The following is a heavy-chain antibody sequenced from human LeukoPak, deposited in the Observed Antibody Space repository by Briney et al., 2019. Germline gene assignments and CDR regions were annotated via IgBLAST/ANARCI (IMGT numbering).Heavy chain of an antibody. J-gene: IGHJ4*02. V-gene: IGHV4-39*01. CDR3: ARRYYYDSSGYYYFFDY. Sequence: SETLSLTCTVSGGSISSNSYYWGWIRQPPGKGLEWIGSIYYSGSMYYSPSLKSRVTISVDTSKNQFSLKLNSVTAADTAIYYCARRYYYDSSGYYYFFDYWGQGTLVTVSS. CDR1: GGSISSNSYY. D-gene: IGHD3-22*01. CDR2: IYYSGSM.